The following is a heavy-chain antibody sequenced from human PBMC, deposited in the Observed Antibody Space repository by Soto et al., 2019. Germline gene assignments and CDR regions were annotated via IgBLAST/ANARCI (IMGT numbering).Heavy chain of an antibody. V-gene: IGHV3-7*03. J-gene: IGHJ6*02. CDR2: IKQDGSEK. CDR1: GFTFSSYW. CDR3: AREYSSSSHYYYYGMDV. D-gene: IGHD6-6*01. Sequence: PGGSLRLSCAASGFTFSSYWMGWVRQAPGKGLEWVANIKQDGSEKYYVDSVKGRFTISRDNAKNSLYLQMNSLRAEDTAVYYCAREYSSSSHYYYYGMDVWGQGTTVTVSS.